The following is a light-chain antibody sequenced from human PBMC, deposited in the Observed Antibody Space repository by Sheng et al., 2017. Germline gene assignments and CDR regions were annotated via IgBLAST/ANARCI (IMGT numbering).Light chain of an antibody. V-gene: IGKV3-15*01. CDR1: QSVSSN. Sequence: EIVMTQSPVTLSVSPGERATLSCRASQSVSSNLAWYQQKPGQAPRLLIYGASTRATDVPARFSGRGSGTDFSLTITSLQSEDFAVYYCQQYDNWPPISFGPGTKLEIK. CDR3: QQYDNWPPIS. J-gene: IGKJ2*03. CDR2: GAS.